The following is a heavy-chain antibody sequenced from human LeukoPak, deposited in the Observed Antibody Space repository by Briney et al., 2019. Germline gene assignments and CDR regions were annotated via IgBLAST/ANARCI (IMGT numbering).Heavy chain of an antibody. Sequence: GGSLRLSCAASGFTFSSYWMSWVRQAPGKGLEWVANIKQDGSEKYYVDSVKGRFTISRDNAKNSLYLQMNSLRAEDTAVYYCARGCSGGSCPYNWFDPWGQGTLVTVSS. J-gene: IGHJ5*02. CDR3: ARGCSGGSCPYNWFDP. CDR1: GFTFSSYW. V-gene: IGHV3-7*01. CDR2: IKQDGSEK. D-gene: IGHD2-15*01.